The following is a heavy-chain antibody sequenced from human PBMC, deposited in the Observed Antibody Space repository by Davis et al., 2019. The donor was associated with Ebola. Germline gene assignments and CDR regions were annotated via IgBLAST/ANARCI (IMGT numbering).Heavy chain of an antibody. CDR1: GYTFIDYY. CDR3: AREDTHWFDP. D-gene: IGHD5-18*01. CDR2: INPNSGGT. Sequence: ASVKVSCKASGYTFIDYYVHWVRQAPAQGLEWMGWINPNSGGTHYAQKFQGWVTMTRDTSISTAYLELSGLNSDDTAVYYCAREDTHWFDPWGQGTLVTVSS. V-gene: IGHV1-2*04. J-gene: IGHJ5*02.